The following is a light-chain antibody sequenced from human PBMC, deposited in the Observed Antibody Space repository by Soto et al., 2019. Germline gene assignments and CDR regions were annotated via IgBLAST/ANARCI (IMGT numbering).Light chain of an antibody. Sequence: EIVMTQSPATVSVSPGESATLSCRASQSVSSNLAWHQQKPGQAPRILMYDTSTRATGIPDRFSGSGSGTDFTLTISRLEPEDFAVYYCQQYGSSPLTFGGGTKVDIK. CDR1: QSVSSN. J-gene: IGKJ4*01. CDR2: DTS. V-gene: IGKV3-20*01. CDR3: QQYGSSPLT.